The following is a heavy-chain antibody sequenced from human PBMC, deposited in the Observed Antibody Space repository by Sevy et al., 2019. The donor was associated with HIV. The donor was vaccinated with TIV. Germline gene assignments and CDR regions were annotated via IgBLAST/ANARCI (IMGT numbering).Heavy chain of an antibody. CDR1: GFTFSSYA. V-gene: IGHV3-30-3*01. D-gene: IGHD5-18*01. CDR3: ARDRGQRSWTQLWSVGGFDY. J-gene: IGHJ4*02. CDR2: ISHDGSNK. Sequence: GGSLRLSCAASGFTFSSYAMHWVRQAPGKGLEWVAVISHDGSNKYYADSVKGRFTISRDNSKNTIYLLMNSLRAEDTAVYYCARDRGQRSWTQLWSVGGFDYWGQGTLVTVSS.